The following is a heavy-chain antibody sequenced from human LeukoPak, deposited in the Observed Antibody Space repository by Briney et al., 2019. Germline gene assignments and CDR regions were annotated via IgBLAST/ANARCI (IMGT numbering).Heavy chain of an antibody. CDR1: GFTFSSYW. CDR3: AGARGWEFSS. D-gene: IGHD1-26*01. CDR2: IKQDGSEK. J-gene: IGHJ5*02. Sequence: GGSLRLSCAASGFTFSSYWMGWVRQAPGMGLEWVATIKQDGSEKYYLDFVKGRFTISRDNAKNSLFLQMNSLRAEDTAVYYCAGARGWEFSSWGQGTLVTVSS. V-gene: IGHV3-7*01.